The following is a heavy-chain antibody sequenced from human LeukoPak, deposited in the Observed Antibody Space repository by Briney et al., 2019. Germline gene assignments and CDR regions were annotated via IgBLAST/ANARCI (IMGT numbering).Heavy chain of an antibody. J-gene: IGHJ4*02. CDR2: IRSKAYGGTT. CDR3: TRDIDDYFDY. Sequence: GGSLRLSCTASGCTFGDYAMSRVRQAPGKGLEWVGFIRSKAYGGTTEYAASVKGRFTISRDDSKSIAYLQMNSLKTEDTAVYYCTRDIDDYFDYWGQGTLVTVSS. V-gene: IGHV3-49*04. CDR1: GCTFGDYA.